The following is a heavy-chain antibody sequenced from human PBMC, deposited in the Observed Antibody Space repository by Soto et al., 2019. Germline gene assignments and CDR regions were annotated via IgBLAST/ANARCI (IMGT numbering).Heavy chain of an antibody. CDR1: GGSISSGDYY. CDR2: IYYSGST. D-gene: IGHD2-2*01. Sequence: QVQLQESGPGLVKPSQTLSLTCIVSGGSISSGDYYWSWIRQPTGKGLEWIGYIYYSGSTYYNPSLKSRVTISVDTSKNQFSLKLSSVTAADTAVYYCARGIVLVPAAMDNWFDPWGQGTLVTVSS. V-gene: IGHV4-30-4*01. CDR3: ARGIVLVPAAMDNWFDP. J-gene: IGHJ5*02.